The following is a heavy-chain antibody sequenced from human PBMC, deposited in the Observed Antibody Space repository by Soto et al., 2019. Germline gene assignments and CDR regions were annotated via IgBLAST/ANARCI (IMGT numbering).Heavy chain of an antibody. CDR3: ARDCSATNCYKILGY. D-gene: IGHD2-2*02. V-gene: IGHV1-18*01. CDR2: ISGDNGNT. J-gene: IGHJ4*02. Sequence: ASVKVSCKASGYTFTSYGISWVRQAPGQGLEWMGWISGDNGNTNSAQKVQGRVTMTTDTSTSTAYMELRSLRSDDTALYYCARDCSATNCYKILGYWGQGTLVTVSS. CDR1: GYTFTSYG.